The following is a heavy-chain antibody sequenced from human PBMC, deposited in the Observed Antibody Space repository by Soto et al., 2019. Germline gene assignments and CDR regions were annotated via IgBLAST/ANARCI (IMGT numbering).Heavy chain of an antibody. D-gene: IGHD5-18*01. CDR3: ARDRVKRTAMEMAYYFDY. CDR2: IIPIFGTA. CDR1: GGTFSSYA. J-gene: IGHJ4*02. Sequence: VKVSCKASGGTFSSYAISWVRQAPGQGLEWMGGIIPIFGTANYAQKFQGRVTITADESTSTAYMELSSLRSEDTAVYYCARDRVKRTAMEMAYYFDYWGQGTLVTVSS. V-gene: IGHV1-69*13.